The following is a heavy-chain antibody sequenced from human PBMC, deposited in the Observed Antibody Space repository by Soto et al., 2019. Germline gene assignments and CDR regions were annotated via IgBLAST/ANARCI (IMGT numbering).Heavy chain of an antibody. CDR2: INPFYGET. V-gene: IGHV1-46*01. CDR3: ARPRGISFGYKYFDH. Sequence: GASLKVSCKASGYTFSSYHMHWVRQAPGQGLEWMGVINPFYGETRYAQKFQGRVTMTRDTSTSTVYMELSSLRSEDTAVYYCARPRGISFGYKYFDHWGQGTLVTVYS. J-gene: IGHJ5*02. D-gene: IGHD5-18*01. CDR1: GYTFSSYH.